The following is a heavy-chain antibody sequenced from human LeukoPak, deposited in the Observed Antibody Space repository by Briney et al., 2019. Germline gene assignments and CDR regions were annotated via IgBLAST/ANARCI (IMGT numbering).Heavy chain of an antibody. CDR1: GFTFSSFS. V-gene: IGHV3-21*01. J-gene: IGHJ4*02. D-gene: IGHD6-13*01. CDR3: ARGQQQLVPSDY. Sequence: GGSLRLSCAASGFTFSSFSMNWVRQAPGKGLEWLSSISTSSSYIYYAYSVKRRFTISRDNAKNSLYLQMTSLRAEDTAVYYCARGQQQLVPSDYWGQGTLVTVSS. CDR2: ISTSSSYI.